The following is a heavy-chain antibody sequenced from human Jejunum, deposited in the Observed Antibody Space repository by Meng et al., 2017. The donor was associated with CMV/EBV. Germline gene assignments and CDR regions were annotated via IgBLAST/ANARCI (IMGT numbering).Heavy chain of an antibody. Sequence: QAQLGQAGGEVKKPGASVEVTCKASGYTFTSYAMHWVRQAPGQRLEWMGWINAVNGNTKYSQKFQGRVTITRDTSASTAYMELSSLRSEDTAVYYCARGEGYCTNGVCSPGYWGQGSLVTVSS. CDR1: GYTFTSYA. CDR3: ARGEGYCTNGVCSPGY. J-gene: IGHJ4*02. V-gene: IGHV1-3*01. D-gene: IGHD2-8*01. CDR2: INAVNGNT.